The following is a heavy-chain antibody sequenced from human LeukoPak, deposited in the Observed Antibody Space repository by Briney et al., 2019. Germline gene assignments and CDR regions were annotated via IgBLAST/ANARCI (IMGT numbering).Heavy chain of an antibody. CDR3: ARGGLRFGVRTNYYYYYMDV. V-gene: IGHV4-34*01. D-gene: IGHD3-10*01. CDR2: INHSGST. Sequence: SETLSLTCAVYGGSFSGYYWSWIRQPPGKGLEWIGEINHSGSTNYNPSLKSRVTISVDMSKNQFSLKLSSVTAADTAVYYCARGGLRFGVRTNYYYYYMDVWGKGTTVTASS. J-gene: IGHJ6*03. CDR1: GGSFSGYY.